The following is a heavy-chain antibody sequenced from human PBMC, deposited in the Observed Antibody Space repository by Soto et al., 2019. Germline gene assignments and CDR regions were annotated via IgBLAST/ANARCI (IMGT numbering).Heavy chain of an antibody. CDR3: ARDSDGYYYDSSGYFDFDY. D-gene: IGHD3-22*01. J-gene: IGHJ4*02. V-gene: IGHV3-30-3*01. CDR2: ISYDGSNK. Sequence: GGSLRLSCAASGFTFSSYAMHWVRQAPGKGLEWVAVISYDGSNKYYADSVKGRFTISRDNSKNTPYLQMNSLRAEDTAVYYCARDSDGYYYDSSGYFDFDYWGQGTLVTVSS. CDR1: GFTFSSYA.